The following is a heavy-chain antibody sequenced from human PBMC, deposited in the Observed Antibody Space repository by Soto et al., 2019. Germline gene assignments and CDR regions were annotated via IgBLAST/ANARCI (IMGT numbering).Heavy chain of an antibody. CDR1: GGTFSSYA. V-gene: IGHV1-69*06. CDR3: AREGPYSSSWYTWFDP. CDR2: IIPIFGTA. D-gene: IGHD6-13*01. J-gene: IGHJ5*02. Sequence: GASVKVSCKASGGTFSSYAISWVRQAPGQGLEWMGGIIPIFGTANYAQKFQGRVTITADKSTSTAYMELSSLRSEDTAVYYCAREGPYSSSWYTWFDPWGQGTLVTVSS.